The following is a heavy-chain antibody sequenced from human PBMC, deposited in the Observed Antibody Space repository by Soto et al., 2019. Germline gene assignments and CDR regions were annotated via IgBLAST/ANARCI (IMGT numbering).Heavy chain of an antibody. CDR3: ARGDVDTAMVADN. CDR2: IYYSGST. D-gene: IGHD5-18*01. V-gene: IGHV4-39*07. J-gene: IGHJ4*02. Sequence: PSETLSLTCTVSGGSISSSSYYWGWIRQPPGKGLEWIGSIYYSGSTYYNPSLKSRVTISVDTSKNQFSLKLSSVTAADTAVYYCARGDVDTAMVADNWGQGTLVTVSS. CDR1: GGSISSSSYY.